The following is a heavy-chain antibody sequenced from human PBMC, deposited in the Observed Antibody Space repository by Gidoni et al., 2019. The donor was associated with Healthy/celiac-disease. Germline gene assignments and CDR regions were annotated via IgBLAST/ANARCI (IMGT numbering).Heavy chain of an antibody. Sequence: QVQLQESGPGLVKPSETLSLTCTVSGGYISSYYWSWTRQPPGKGLEWIGYIYYSGSTNYNPSLKSRVTISVDTSKNQFSLKLSSVTAADTAVYYCARDALGYYGSGSYYIPTPRSGDAFDIWGQGTMVTVSS. D-gene: IGHD3-10*01. CDR2: IYYSGST. V-gene: IGHV4-59*01. CDR1: GGYISSYY. J-gene: IGHJ3*02. CDR3: ARDALGYYGSGSYYIPTPRSGDAFDI.